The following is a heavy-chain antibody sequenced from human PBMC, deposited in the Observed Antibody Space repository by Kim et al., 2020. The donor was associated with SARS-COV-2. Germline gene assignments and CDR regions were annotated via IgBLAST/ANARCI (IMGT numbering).Heavy chain of an antibody. CDR1: GFTFSSYS. CDR3: ARLGIVVVVAANLEENWFDP. CDR2: ISSSSSYI. Sequence: GGSLRLSCAASGFTFSSYSMNWVRQAPGKGLEWVSSISSSSSYIYYADSVKGRFTISRDNAKNSLYLQMSSLRAEDTAVYYCARLGIVVVVAANLEENWFDPWGQGTLVTVSS. D-gene: IGHD2-15*01. V-gene: IGHV3-21*01. J-gene: IGHJ5*02.